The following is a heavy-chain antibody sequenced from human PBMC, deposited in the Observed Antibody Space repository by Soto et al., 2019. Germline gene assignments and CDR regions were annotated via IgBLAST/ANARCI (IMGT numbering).Heavy chain of an antibody. Sequence: SQTLSLTCAISGDSVSSNSVTWNWIRQSPSRGLEWLGRTFYRSKWSNDYAVSVRGRMTINSDTSKNQFSLHLNSVTPEDTAVSYCARAPPSGYCFDYWGQGIPVTV. CDR1: GDSVSSNSVT. V-gene: IGHV6-1*01. CDR2: TFYRSKWSN. D-gene: IGHD1-26*01. CDR3: ARAPPSGYCFDY. J-gene: IGHJ4*02.